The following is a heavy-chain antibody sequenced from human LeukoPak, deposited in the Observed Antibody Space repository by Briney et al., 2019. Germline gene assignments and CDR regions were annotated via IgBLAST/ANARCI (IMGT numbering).Heavy chain of an antibody. CDR2: ISYDGSNK. J-gene: IGHJ4*02. D-gene: IGHD3-16*01. V-gene: IGHV3-30-3*01. Sequence: GGSLRLSCAASGFTFSSYAMHWVRQAPGKGLEWVAVISYDGSNKYYADSVKGRFTISRDNSKNTLYLQMNSLRAEDTAVYYCAREITQGDYFDYWGQGTLVTVSS. CDR3: AREITQGDYFDY. CDR1: GFTFSSYA.